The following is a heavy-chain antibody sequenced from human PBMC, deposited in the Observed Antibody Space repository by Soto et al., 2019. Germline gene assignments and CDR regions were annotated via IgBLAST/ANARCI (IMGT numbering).Heavy chain of an antibody. D-gene: IGHD3-22*01. Sequence: SETLSLTCTVSVGSISSSSYYWGWIRQPPGKGLEWIGSIYYSGSTYYNPSLKSRVTISVDTSKNQFSLKLSSVTAADTAVYYCARPLREDYYDSSGYYYVWSYWGQGTLVTVSS. CDR1: VGSISSSSYY. CDR3: ARPLREDYYDSSGYYYVWSY. J-gene: IGHJ4*02. CDR2: IYYSGST. V-gene: IGHV4-39*01.